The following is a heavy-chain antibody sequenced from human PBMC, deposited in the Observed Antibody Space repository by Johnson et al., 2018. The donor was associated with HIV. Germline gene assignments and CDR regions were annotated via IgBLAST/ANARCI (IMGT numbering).Heavy chain of an antibody. CDR1: GFTFSSYA. J-gene: IGHJ3*02. D-gene: IGHD6-6*01. CDR2: IKSKTDGGTT. V-gene: IGHV3-15*01. CDR3: YARTSIAALGAFDI. Sequence: VQLVESGGGVVQPGRSLRLSCAASGFTFSSYAMHWVRQAPGKGLEWVGRIKSKTDGGTTDYAAPVKGRFTISRDDSKNTLYLQMNSLKTEDTAVYYCYARTSIAALGAFDIWGQGTMVTVSS.